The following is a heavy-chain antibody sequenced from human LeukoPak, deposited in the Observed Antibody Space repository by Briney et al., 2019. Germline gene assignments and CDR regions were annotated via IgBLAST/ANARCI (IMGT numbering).Heavy chain of an antibody. Sequence: SETLSLTCTVTGGSVSGQHWSWIRQPPGQGLGWIGYLYSSGSTNYNPSLKSRVTMSVDTSRNQFSLRLNSVTAADTAVYYCARLLRKGNTGYYHDPWGQGILVTVSS. CDR3: ARLLRKGNTGYYHDP. CDR1: GGSVSGQH. V-gene: IGHV4-59*08. D-gene: IGHD3-22*01. CDR2: LYSSGST. J-gene: IGHJ5*02.